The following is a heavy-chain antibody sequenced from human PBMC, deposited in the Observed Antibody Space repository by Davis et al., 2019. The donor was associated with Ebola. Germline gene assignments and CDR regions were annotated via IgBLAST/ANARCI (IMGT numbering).Heavy chain of an antibody. J-gene: IGHJ6*02. D-gene: IGHD6-13*01. CDR1: GFTFSSYA. Sequence: PGGSLRLSCAASGFTFSSYAMSWVRQAPGKGLEWVSVIYSGGSTYYADSVKGRFTISRDNSKNTLYLQMNSLRAEDTAVYYCARGHLEGSSWYGARGGMDVWGQGTTVTVSS. V-gene: IGHV3-53*01. CDR2: IYSGGST. CDR3: ARGHLEGSSWYGARGGMDV.